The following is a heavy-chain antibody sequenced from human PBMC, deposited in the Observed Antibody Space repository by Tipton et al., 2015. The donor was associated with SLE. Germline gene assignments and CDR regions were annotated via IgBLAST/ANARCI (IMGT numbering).Heavy chain of an antibody. Sequence: TLSLTCTVSGYSISSGYYWGWIRQPPGKGLEWIGSIYHSGSTYYNPSLKSRVTISVDTSKNQFSLKLSSVTAADTAVYYCARGYCSGGSCHGGYNWFDPWGQGTLVTVSS. D-gene: IGHD2-15*01. CDR3: ARGYCSGGSCHGGYNWFDP. J-gene: IGHJ5*02. CDR2: IYHSGST. CDR1: GYSISSGYY. V-gene: IGHV4-38-2*02.